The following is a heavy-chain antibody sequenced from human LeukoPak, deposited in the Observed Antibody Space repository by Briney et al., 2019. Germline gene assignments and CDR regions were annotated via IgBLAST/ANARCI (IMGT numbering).Heavy chain of an antibody. J-gene: IGHJ3*02. V-gene: IGHV3-23*01. Sequence: GGSLRLSCAASGFTFSSYAMSWVRQAPGKGLEWVSAISGSGGSTYYADSVKGRFTISRDNPKNTLYLQMNSLRAEDTAVYYCAKDDSGSYYFYAFDIWGQGTMVTVSS. CDR2: ISGSGGST. D-gene: IGHD1-26*01. CDR1: GFTFSSYA. CDR3: AKDDSGSYYFYAFDI.